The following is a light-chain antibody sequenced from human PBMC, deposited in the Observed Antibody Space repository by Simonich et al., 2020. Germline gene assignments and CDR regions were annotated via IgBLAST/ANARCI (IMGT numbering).Light chain of an antibody. CDR3: QVWDSSSDHPV. V-gene: IGLV3-21*03. CDR2: DDS. CDR1: NIGSKS. J-gene: IGLJ2*01. Sequence: SYVLTQPPSVSVAPGKTARITCGGNNIGSKSVHWYQQKPGQAPVLVGYDDSDRPAGIPRRFSGSNSGNTATLTISRVEAGDEADYYCQVWDSSSDHPVFGGGTKLTVL.